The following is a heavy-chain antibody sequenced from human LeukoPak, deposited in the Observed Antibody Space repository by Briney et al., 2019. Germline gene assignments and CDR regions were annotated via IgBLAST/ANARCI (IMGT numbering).Heavy chain of an antibody. D-gene: IGHD1-7*01. CDR1: GFTLSDYW. J-gene: IGHJ4*02. CDR3: VRDGGGTTPYDC. CDR2: ISPDGRNI. Sequence: SVGSLRLSCAASGFTLSDYWMNWVRQVPGKGPVWVSHISPDGRNIAYADSVKGRFTISRDSAKNTLYLQMNSLRVGDTAVYYCVRDGGGTTPYDCWGQGTLVTVSS. V-gene: IGHV3-74*01.